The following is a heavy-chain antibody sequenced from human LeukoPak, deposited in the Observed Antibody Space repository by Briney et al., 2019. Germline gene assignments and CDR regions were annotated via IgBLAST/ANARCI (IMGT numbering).Heavy chain of an antibody. V-gene: IGHV3-48*02. J-gene: IGHJ4*02. CDR1: AFTFSGYT. CDR2: ISSSSRTV. D-gene: IGHD1-26*01. Sequence: GGSLRLSCAASAFTFSGYTMNWVRQAPGKGLEWISYISSSSRTVYYADSVRGRFTISRDNARNSLYLHMNSLSDEDTAVYFCARVTGSPIIFDFWGQGNLVTVSS. CDR3: ARVTGSPIIFDF.